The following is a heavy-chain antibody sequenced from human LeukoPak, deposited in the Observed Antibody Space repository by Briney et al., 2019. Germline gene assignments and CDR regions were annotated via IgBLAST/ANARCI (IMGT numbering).Heavy chain of an antibody. D-gene: IGHD3-16*01. CDR3: ARSDKGGFDY. V-gene: IGHV3-7*01. J-gene: IGHJ4*02. CDR2: IKQDGREE. CDR1: RFTFSIYW. Sequence: QTGGSLRLSCVASRFTFSIYWMSWVRQAPGKGLEWVANIKQDGREEYYVDSVKGRFTISRDNAKNSLYLQMNSLRAEDTAVYYCARSDKGGFDYWGQGTLVTVSS.